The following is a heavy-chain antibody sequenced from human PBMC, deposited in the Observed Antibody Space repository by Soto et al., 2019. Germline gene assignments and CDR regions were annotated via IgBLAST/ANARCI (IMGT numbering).Heavy chain of an antibody. J-gene: IGHJ4*02. CDR2: ISGSGGST. Sequence: GGSLRLSCAASGFTFSSYAMSWVRQAPGKGLEWGSAISGSGGSTYYADSGKGRFTISRDNSKNTLYLQMNSLRAEDTAVYYCAPTRLVMAYFDYWGQGTLVTVSS. CDR1: GFTFSSYA. D-gene: IGHD6-19*01. V-gene: IGHV3-23*01. CDR3: APTRLVMAYFDY.